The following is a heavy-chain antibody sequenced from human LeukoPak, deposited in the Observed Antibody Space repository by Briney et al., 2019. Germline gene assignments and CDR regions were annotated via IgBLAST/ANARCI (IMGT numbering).Heavy chain of an antibody. CDR3: AREPTPDGDPHYYYGMDV. CDR1: GFTFSSYE. CDR2: ISSSGSTI. Sequence: GGSLRLSCAASGFTFSSYEMNWVRQAPGKGLEWVSYISSSGSTICYADSVKGRFTISRDNAKNSLYLQMNSLRAEDTAVYYCAREPTPDGDPHYYYGMDVWGKGTTVTVSS. V-gene: IGHV3-48*03. J-gene: IGHJ6*04. D-gene: IGHD4-17*01.